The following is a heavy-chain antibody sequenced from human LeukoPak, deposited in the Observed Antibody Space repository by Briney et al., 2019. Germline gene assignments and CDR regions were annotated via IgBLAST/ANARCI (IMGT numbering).Heavy chain of an antibody. CDR2: IYYSGST. D-gene: IGHD3-10*01. Sequence: KSSETLSLTCTVSGGSISSSSYYWGWIRQPPGKGLEWIGSIYYSGSTYYNPSLKSRVTISVDTSKNQFSLKLSSVTAADTAVYYCARVGGERFGELIGGEQPVCWGQGTLVTVSS. V-gene: IGHV4-39*07. J-gene: IGHJ4*02. CDR1: GGSISSSSYY. CDR3: ARVGGERFGELIGGEQPVC.